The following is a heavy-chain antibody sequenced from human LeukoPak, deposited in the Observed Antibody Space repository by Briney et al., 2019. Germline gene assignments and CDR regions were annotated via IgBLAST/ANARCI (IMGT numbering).Heavy chain of an antibody. CDR1: GFTFSHLW. CDR3: TTDVPFTFGGDIVH. CDR2: IKSKVDGETR. D-gene: IGHD3-16*02. V-gene: IGHV3-15*01. J-gene: IGHJ4*02. Sequence: GGSLRLSCAASGFTFSHLWMTWVRQAPGKGLEWVGRIKSKVDGETRDYTAPVKGRFTTSRDDSKNTLYLQMNSLKPEDTAMYYCTTDVPFTFGGDIVHWGQGTLVTVSS.